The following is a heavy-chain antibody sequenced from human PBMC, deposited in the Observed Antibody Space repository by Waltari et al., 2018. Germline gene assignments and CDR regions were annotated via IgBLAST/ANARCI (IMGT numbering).Heavy chain of an antibody. CDR2: IYYSGST. CDR1: GGSISSYY. CDR3: ARALGWFDP. Sequence: QVQLQESGPGLVKPSETLSLTCTVSGGSISSYYWRWIRQPPGKGLEWIGYIYYSGSTNYNPSLKSRVTISVDTSKNPFSLKLSSVTAADTAVYYCARALGWFDPWGQGTLVTVSS. J-gene: IGHJ5*02. V-gene: IGHV4-59*01.